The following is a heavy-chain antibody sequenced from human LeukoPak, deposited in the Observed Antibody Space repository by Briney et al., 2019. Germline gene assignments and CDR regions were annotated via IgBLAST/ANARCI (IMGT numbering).Heavy chain of an antibody. CDR1: GFTFSSYW. Sequence: GGSLRLSCAASGFTFSSYWMSWVRQAPGKGLEWVANIKQDGSEKYYVESVKGRFTISRDNAKNSLYLQMNSLRAEDTAVYYCARVPLGCSGGSCYYYYGMDVWGQGNTVTVSS. CDR3: ARVPLGCSGGSCYYYYGMDV. V-gene: IGHV3-7*01. CDR2: IKQDGSEK. J-gene: IGHJ6*02. D-gene: IGHD2-15*01.